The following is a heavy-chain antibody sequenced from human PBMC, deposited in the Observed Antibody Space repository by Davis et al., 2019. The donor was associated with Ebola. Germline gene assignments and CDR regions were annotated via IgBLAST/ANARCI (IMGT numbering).Heavy chain of an antibody. Sequence: GESLKISCAASGFTFSSYSMSWVRQAPGKGLVWVSRINSDGSSTSYADSVKGRFTISRDNAKNTLYLQMNSLRAEDTAVYYCARDLYLGSWNYYGMDVWGQGTTVTVSS. J-gene: IGHJ6*02. D-gene: IGHD2-2*02. CDR2: INSDGSST. CDR1: GFTFSSYS. V-gene: IGHV3-74*01. CDR3: ARDLYLGSWNYYGMDV.